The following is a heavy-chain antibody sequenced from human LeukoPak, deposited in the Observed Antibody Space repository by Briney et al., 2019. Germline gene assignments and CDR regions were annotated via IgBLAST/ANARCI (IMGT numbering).Heavy chain of an antibody. D-gene: IGHD2-15*01. J-gene: IGHJ4*02. CDR3: AGEPGYCSGGTCYGRDYFDY. CDR1: GFTFSSYD. V-gene: IGHV3-13*01. Sequence: GGSLRLSCAASGFTFSSYDIHWVRQATGKGLEWVSGIGTAGEIYYPGSVKGRFTISRENAKNSLYLQMNSLRAEDTAVYYCAGEPGYCSGGTCYGRDYFDYWGQGTLLTVSS. CDR2: IGTAGEI.